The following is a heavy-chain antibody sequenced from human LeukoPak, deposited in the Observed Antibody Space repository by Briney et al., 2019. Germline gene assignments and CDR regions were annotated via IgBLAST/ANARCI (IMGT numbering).Heavy chain of an antibody. Sequence: SETLSLTCTVSGGSISSYYWSWIRQPPGKGLEWIGYIYYSGSTNYNPSLKSRVTMSVDTSKNQFSLKLSSVTAADTAVYYCARDLPGGSYYFDYWGQGTLVTVSS. V-gene: IGHV4-59*12. D-gene: IGHD1-26*01. CDR3: ARDLPGGSYYFDY. CDR2: IYYSGST. CDR1: GGSISSYY. J-gene: IGHJ4*02.